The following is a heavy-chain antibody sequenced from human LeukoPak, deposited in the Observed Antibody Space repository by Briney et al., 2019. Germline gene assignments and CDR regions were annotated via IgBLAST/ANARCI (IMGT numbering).Heavy chain of an antibody. Sequence: SETLSLTCTVSGGSMSSYYWSWIRQPPGKGLEWIGYIYYSGSTNYNPSLKSRVTISVDTSKNQFSLKLSSVTAADTAVYYCARGSLWFGELKGMDVWGQGTTVTVSS. CDR2: IYYSGST. V-gene: IGHV4-59*01. CDR3: ARGSLWFGELKGMDV. CDR1: GGSMSSYY. D-gene: IGHD3-10*01. J-gene: IGHJ6*02.